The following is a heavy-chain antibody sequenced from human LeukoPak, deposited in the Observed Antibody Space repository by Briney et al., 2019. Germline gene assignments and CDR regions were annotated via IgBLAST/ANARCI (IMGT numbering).Heavy chain of an antibody. CDR1: GGTFSSYA. CDR2: IIPILGIA. D-gene: IGHD3-10*01. Sequence: SVKVSCKASGGTFSSYAISWVRQAPGQGLEWMGRIIPILGIANYAQKFQGRVTITADKSTSTAYMELSSLRSEDTAVYYCARDAYYYGSGSYTDYYYYYGMDVWGQGTTVTVSS. CDR3: ARDAYYYGSGSYTDYYYYYGMDV. V-gene: IGHV1-69*04. J-gene: IGHJ6*02.